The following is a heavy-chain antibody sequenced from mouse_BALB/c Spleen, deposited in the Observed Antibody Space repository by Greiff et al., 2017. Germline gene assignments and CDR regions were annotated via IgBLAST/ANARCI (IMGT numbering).Heavy chain of an antibody. CDR3: ARDAYGNRLAY. J-gene: IGHJ3*01. Sequence: DVMLVESGGGLVQPGGSLRLSCATSGFTFSDFYMEWVRQPPGKRLEWIAASRNKANDYTTEYSASVKGRFIVSRDTSQSILYLQMNALRAEDTAIYYCARDAYGNRLAYWGQGTLVTVSA. CDR1: GFTFSDFY. V-gene: IGHV7-1*02. CDR2: SRNKANDYTT. D-gene: IGHD2-1*01.